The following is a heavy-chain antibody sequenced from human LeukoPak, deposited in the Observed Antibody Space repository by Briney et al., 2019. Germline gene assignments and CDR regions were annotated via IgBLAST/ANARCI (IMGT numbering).Heavy chain of an antibody. CDR3: ARVAEAAAFDS. D-gene: IGHD6-13*01. CDR1: GFTFSTYA. Sequence: GGSLRLSCSASGFTFSTYAMHSVRQAPGKGPDLVSSISSNSRYIYYEDSMRGRFTISRDNAKNSLYLQMNSLKPEDTALYYCARVAEAAAFDSWGQGTLVTVSS. J-gene: IGHJ4*02. V-gene: IGHV3-21*06. CDR2: ISSNSRYI.